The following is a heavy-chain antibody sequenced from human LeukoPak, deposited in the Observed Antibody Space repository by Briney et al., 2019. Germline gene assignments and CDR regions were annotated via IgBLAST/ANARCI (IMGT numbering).Heavy chain of an antibody. CDR3: ARSPSIFSKNSYFDY. D-gene: IGHD3-9*01. J-gene: IGHJ4*02. CDR1: GYTFTSYW. Sequence: GESLKISCKGSGYTFTSYWIGWVRQMPGKGLEWMGIIYPGDSDTRYSPSFQGQVTISADKSISTAYLQWSSLKASDTAMYYCARSPSIFSKNSYFDYWGQGTLVTVSS. CDR2: IYPGDSDT. V-gene: IGHV5-51*01.